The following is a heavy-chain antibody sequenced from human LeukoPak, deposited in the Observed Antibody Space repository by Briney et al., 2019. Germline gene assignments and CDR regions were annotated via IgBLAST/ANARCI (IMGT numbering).Heavy chain of an antibody. V-gene: IGHV3-30*14. CDR2: ISYDGSNK. Sequence: GRSLRLSCAASGFTFSSYAMHWVRQAPGKGLEWVAVISYDGSNKYYADSVKGRFTISRDNSKNTLYLQMNSLRAEDTAVYYCARGLYAAAFDSWGQGTLVTVSS. CDR3: ARGLYAAAFDS. CDR1: GFTFSSYA. J-gene: IGHJ4*02. D-gene: IGHD2-2*01.